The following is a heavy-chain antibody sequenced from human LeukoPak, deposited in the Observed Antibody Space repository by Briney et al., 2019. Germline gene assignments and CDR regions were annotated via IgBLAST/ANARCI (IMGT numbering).Heavy chain of an antibody. CDR1: GFTFSSYG. CDR2: IRYDGSNK. CDR3: AKDLRVCSSTSCRDY. J-gene: IGHJ4*02. Sequence: GGSLRLSCAASGFTFSSYGMHWVRQAPGKGLVGVAFIRYDGSNKYYEDSVKGRVTISRDNSKNTLYLQMNSLRAEDTAVYYCAKDLRVCSSTSCRDYWGQGTLVTVSS. V-gene: IGHV3-30*02. D-gene: IGHD2-2*01.